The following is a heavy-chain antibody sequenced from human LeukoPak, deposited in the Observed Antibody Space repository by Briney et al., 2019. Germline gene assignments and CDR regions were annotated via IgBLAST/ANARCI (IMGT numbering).Heavy chain of an antibody. Sequence: PGGSLRLSCAASGFTFSSYAMSWVRQAPGKGLEWVSAISGSGGSTYFADSVKGRFTISRDNSKNTLYLQMNSLRAEDTAVYYCAKGPLWFGYFDYWGQGTLVTVSS. CDR3: AKGPLWFGYFDY. V-gene: IGHV3-23*01. D-gene: IGHD3-10*01. J-gene: IGHJ4*02. CDR1: GFTFSSYA. CDR2: ISGSGGST.